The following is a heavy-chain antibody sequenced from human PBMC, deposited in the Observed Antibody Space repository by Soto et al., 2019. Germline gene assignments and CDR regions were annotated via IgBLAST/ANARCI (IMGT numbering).Heavy chain of an antibody. CDR2: ISAYNGNT. CDR3: AKRSIGGKVGPYSFDY. J-gene: IGHJ4*02. Sequence: ASVTVSCKASGYTFTSCGISWVRQAPGQGLEWMGWISAYNGNTNYAQKLQGRVTMTTDTSTSTAYMELRSLRSDDTAVYYCAKRSIGGKVGPYSFDYWGQGILAT. V-gene: IGHV1-18*04. D-gene: IGHD2-15*01. CDR1: GYTFTSCG.